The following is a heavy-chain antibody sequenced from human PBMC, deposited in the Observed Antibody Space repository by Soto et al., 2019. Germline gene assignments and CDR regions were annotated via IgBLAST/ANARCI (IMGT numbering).Heavy chain of an antibody. J-gene: IGHJ6*02. CDR1: EGYIINYC. Sequence: SVTHSLTSTVAEGYIINYCGTWIRKKPGKGLEWIGYIYYSGSTNYNPSLKSRATISVDTSKNQFSLKLSSVTAADTAVYYCARRLYYDSSGFEGGGMDVWGQGTTVTVSS. CDR2: IYYSGST. V-gene: IGHV4-59*08. D-gene: IGHD3-22*01. CDR3: ARRLYYDSSGFEGGGMDV.